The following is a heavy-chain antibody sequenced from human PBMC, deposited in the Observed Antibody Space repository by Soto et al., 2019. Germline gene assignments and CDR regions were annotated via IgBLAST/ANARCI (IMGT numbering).Heavy chain of an antibody. J-gene: IGHJ5*02. D-gene: IGHD2-15*01. CDR3: ALRRGYCSGGSCYSIWFDP. Sequence: QITLKESVPPLVKPTQTLTLTCTFSGFSLSTSGVGVGWIRQPPGKALEWLALIYWDDDKRYSPSLKSRLTITKDTSKNQVVLTMTNMDPVDTATYYCALRRGYCSGGSCYSIWFDPWGQGTLVTVSS. CDR2: IYWDDDK. CDR1: GFSLSTSGVG. V-gene: IGHV2-5*02.